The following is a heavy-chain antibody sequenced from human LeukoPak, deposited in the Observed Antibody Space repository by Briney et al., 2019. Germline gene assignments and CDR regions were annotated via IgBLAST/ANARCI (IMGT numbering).Heavy chain of an antibody. D-gene: IGHD4/OR15-4a*01. CDR3: ARVGPDYGFAWFDP. J-gene: IGHJ5*02. V-gene: IGHV1-2*02. CDR1: GYTFTGYY. CDR2: INPNSGGT. Sequence: GASVKVSCKASGYTFTGYYIHWVRQAPGQGLEWMGWINPNSGGTNYAQKFQGRVTMTRDTSISTAYMDLSRLRSDDTAVYYCARVGPDYGFAWFDPWGQGTLVTVSS.